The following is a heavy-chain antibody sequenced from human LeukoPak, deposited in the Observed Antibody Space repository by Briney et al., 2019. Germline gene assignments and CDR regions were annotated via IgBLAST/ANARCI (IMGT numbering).Heavy chain of an antibody. CDR1: GFTFSSYS. CDR2: ISSSGSYI. D-gene: IGHD3-22*01. CDR3: ARGLYPDYYVSSGSSPPEH. J-gene: IGHJ1*01. V-gene: IGHV3-21*01. Sequence: GGSLGLSCAASGFTFSSYSMNRVRQAPGKGLEWVSSISSSGSYIYYADSMQGRFTISRDNSKNSLFLQMNSLRAEDTAVYYCARGLYPDYYVSSGSSPPEHWGQGTLVTVSS.